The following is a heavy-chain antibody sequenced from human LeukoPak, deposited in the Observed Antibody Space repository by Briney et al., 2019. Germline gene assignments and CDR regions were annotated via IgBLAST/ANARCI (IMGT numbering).Heavy chain of an antibody. CDR2: IYYGGGT. CDR3: ARNLLGSDVFDI. J-gene: IGHJ3*02. V-gene: IGHV4-59*08. Sequence: SETLSLTCTVSRDSISGFSWNWIRQSPGKGLEWVGYIYYGGGTSYNPSLKSRVSISVDTSESQFSLRLSSVTAADTAVYYCARNLLGSDVFDIWGQGTMVTVSS. CDR1: RDSISGFS. D-gene: IGHD7-27*01.